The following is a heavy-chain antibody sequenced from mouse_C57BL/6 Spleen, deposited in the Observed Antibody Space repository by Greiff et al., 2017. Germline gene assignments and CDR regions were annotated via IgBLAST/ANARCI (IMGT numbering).Heavy chain of an antibody. CDR1: GFTFSDYY. CDR3: ARPDGFAY. Sequence: EVKVVESGGGLVQPGGSLKLSCAASGFTFSDYYMYWVRQTPEKRLEWVAYISNGGGSTYYPDTVKGRFTISRDNAKNTLYLQMSRLKSEDTAMYYCARPDGFAYWGQGTLVTVSA. V-gene: IGHV5-12*01. CDR2: ISNGGGST. J-gene: IGHJ3*01.